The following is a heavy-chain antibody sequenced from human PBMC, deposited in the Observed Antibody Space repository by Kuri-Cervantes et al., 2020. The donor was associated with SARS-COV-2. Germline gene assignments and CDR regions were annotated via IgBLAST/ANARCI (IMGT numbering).Heavy chain of an antibody. V-gene: IGHV4-59*01. Sequence: SETLSLTCTVSGGSISSYYWSWIRQPPGKGLEWIGCIYYSGSTNYNPSLKSRVTISVDTSKNQFSLKLSSVTAADTAVYYCARERHSSSWYNGWFDPWGQGTLVTVSS. CDR1: GGSISSYY. D-gene: IGHD6-13*01. CDR2: IYYSGST. CDR3: ARERHSSSWYNGWFDP. J-gene: IGHJ5*02.